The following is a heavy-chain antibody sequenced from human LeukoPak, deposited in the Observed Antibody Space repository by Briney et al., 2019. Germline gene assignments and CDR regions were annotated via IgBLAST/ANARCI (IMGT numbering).Heavy chain of an antibody. CDR2: IKQDGGET. J-gene: IGHJ4*02. CDR3: ASGRQMGY. Sequence: GGSLRLSCEASGLTFSGYCMSWVRQAPGKGLEWVANIKQDGGETNYVDSVKGRFTISRDTARNSLYLQMNSLRAEDTAIYYCASGRQMGYRGEGTLVPVSS. CDR1: GLTFSGYC. D-gene: IGHD5-24*01. V-gene: IGHV3-7*01.